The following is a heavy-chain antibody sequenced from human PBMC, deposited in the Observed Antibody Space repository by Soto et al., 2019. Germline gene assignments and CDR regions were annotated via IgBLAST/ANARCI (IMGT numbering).Heavy chain of an antibody. CDR1: GGTFSSYA. CDR2: IIPIFGTA. V-gene: IGHV1-69*13. Sequence: SVKVSCKASGGTFSSYAISWVRQAPGQGLEWMGGIIPIFGTANYAQKFQGRVTITADESTSTAYMELSSLRSEDTAVYYCASSITIFGVVIIPYGYWGQGTLVTVSS. D-gene: IGHD3-3*01. J-gene: IGHJ4*02. CDR3: ASSITIFGVVIIPYGY.